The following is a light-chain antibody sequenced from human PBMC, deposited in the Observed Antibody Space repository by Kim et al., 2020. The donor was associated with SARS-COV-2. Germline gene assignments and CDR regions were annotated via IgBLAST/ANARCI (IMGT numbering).Light chain of an antibody. CDR3: QTWGTGIHVV. Sequence: VKLTCTRSSGHSSYAIAWHQQQPEKGPRYLMKLNSDGSHSKGDGIPARFSGSSSGAERYLTISSLQSEDEADYYCQTWGTGIHVVFGGGTQLTVL. J-gene: IGLJ2*01. CDR1: SGHSSYA. V-gene: IGLV4-69*01. CDR2: LNSDGSH.